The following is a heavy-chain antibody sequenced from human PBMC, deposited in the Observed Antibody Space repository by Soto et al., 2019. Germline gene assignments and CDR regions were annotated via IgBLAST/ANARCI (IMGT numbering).Heavy chain of an antibody. CDR2: IYHSGST. CDR1: GGSVGSGNW. CDR3: ARAGTYGGGYY. Sequence: TLSLTCGVSGGSVGSGNWWRWVRQPPGKGLEWIGEIYHSGSTYYNPSLKSRVAISVDKSKNQFSLKLSSVTAADTAVYYCARAGTYGGGYYWGPGTLVTVSS. J-gene: IGHJ4*02. V-gene: IGHV4-4*02. D-gene: IGHD3-10*01.